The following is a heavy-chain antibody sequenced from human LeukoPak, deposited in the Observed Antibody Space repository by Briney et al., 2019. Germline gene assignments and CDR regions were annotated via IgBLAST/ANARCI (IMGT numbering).Heavy chain of an antibody. CDR1: GDSISSNSYF. D-gene: IGHD2-2*03. Sequence: SETLSLTCTVSGDSISSNSYFWGWIRQSPGTGLEWIASIYYSGNTYYNPSLKSRVTISEDTSKNQFSLKLSSVTAADTAVYYCVRQGDGYCTSTNCLFSFDYWGQGTLVTVSS. CDR3: VRQGDGYCTSTNCLFSFDY. V-gene: IGHV4-39*01. CDR2: IYYSGNT. J-gene: IGHJ4*02.